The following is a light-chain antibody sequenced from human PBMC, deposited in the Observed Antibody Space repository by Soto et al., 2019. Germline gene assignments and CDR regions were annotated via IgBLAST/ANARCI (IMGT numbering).Light chain of an antibody. CDR3: QQYGGMWT. V-gene: IGKV3-20*01. J-gene: IGKJ1*01. CDR2: GAS. Sequence: SPGTVSLKQGERATLSCRASQSVRSSYLAWYQQKPGQAPRLLIYGASSRATGIPDRFSGSGSGTDFTLTINRLEPEDFAVYYCQQYGGMWTFGQVT. CDR1: QSVRSSY.